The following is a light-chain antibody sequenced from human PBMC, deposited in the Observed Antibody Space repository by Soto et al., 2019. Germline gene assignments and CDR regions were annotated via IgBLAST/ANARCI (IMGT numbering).Light chain of an antibody. CDR1: QGIRSE. Sequence: AIQMTQSPSSLSASVGDRVTITCRASQGIRSELGWYQQKPGKAPNLLIYTASSLQSGVPSRFSGSGYGTDFTLNISSLQPEDFATYYCIQDYNYPLNLGGGTKVDNK. J-gene: IGKJ4*01. CDR2: TAS. CDR3: IQDYNYPLN. V-gene: IGKV1-6*01.